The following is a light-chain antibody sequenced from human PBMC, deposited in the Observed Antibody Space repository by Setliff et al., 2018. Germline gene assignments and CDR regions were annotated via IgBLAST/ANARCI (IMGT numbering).Light chain of an antibody. V-gene: IGLV2-14*01. CDR1: SSDVGAYNY. Sequence: QSVLTQPASVSGYPGQSITISCAGTSSDVGAYNYVPWYQQNPGKAPKLLIYAVNNRPSGVSDRFSGSKSGNTASLTISGLQAEDEADYYCGSYARSSAPYVFGTGTKVTVL. J-gene: IGLJ1*01. CDR2: AVN. CDR3: GSYARSSAPYV.